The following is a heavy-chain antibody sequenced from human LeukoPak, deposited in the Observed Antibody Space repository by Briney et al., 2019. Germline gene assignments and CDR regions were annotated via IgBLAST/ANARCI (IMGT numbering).Heavy chain of an antibody. Sequence: GASVKVSCKASGGTFSNYGLTWVRQAPGQGLEWMGGIIPIFGTANYAQKFQGRVTITADESTSTAYMELSSLRSEDTAVYHCARDHGYYGSGSYSDLGYYYYMDVWGKGTTVTISS. CDR3: ARDHGYYGSGSYSDLGYYYYMDV. D-gene: IGHD3-10*01. CDR1: GGTFSNYG. CDR2: IIPIFGTA. V-gene: IGHV1-69*13. J-gene: IGHJ6*03.